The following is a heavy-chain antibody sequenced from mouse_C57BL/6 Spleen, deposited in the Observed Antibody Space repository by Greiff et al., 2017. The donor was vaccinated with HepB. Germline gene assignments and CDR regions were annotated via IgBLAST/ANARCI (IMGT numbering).Heavy chain of an antibody. J-gene: IGHJ4*01. CDR3: ARGDGYYAMDY. V-gene: IGHV3-6*01. Sequence: VQLQQSGPGLVKPSQSLSLTCSVTGYSITSGYYWNWIRQFPGNKLEWMGYISYDGSNNYNPSLKNLISITRDTSKNQFFLKLNSVTTEDTATYYCARGDGYYAMDYWGQGTSVTVSS. D-gene: IGHD2-3*01. CDR1: GYSITSGYY. CDR2: ISYDGSN.